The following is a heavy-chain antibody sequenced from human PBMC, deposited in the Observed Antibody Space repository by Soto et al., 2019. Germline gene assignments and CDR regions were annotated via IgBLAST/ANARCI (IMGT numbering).Heavy chain of an antibody. J-gene: IGHJ4*02. CDR3: ARLSRIVVLTAIPLPNYYFDY. CDR2: IDPSDSYT. D-gene: IGHD2-21*02. V-gene: IGHV5-10-1*01. Sequence: PGESLKISCRGSGYSFTSYWISWVRQMPGKGLEWMGRIDPSDSYTNYSPSFQGHVTISADKSISTAYLQWSSLKASDTAMYYCARLSRIVVLTAIPLPNYYFDYRGQGTLVTVSS. CDR1: GYSFTSYW.